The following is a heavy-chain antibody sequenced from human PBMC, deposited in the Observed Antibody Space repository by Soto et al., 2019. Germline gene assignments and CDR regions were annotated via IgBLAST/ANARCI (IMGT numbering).Heavy chain of an antibody. CDR1: GGSISSGGYY. CDR3: ARMWDYGSGPDAFDI. V-gene: IGHV4-31*03. D-gene: IGHD3-10*01. CDR2: IYYSGST. Sequence: QVQLQESGPGLVKPSQTLSLTCTVSGGSISSGGYYWSWIRQHPGKGLEWIGYIYYSGSTYYNPSLKSRVTISVDTSKNQFSLKLSSVTAADTAVYYCARMWDYGSGPDAFDIWGQGTMVTVSS. J-gene: IGHJ3*02.